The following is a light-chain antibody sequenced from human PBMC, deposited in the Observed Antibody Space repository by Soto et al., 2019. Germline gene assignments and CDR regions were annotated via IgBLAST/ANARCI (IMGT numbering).Light chain of an antibody. V-gene: IGLV2-14*01. CDR3: SSYTSSSTGV. J-gene: IGLJ3*02. CDR1: SSDVGGYNY. Sequence: QSVLTQPASVSGSPGQSITISCTGTSSDVGGYNYVSWYQHYPGKAPKLMIYEVSNRPSGVSSRFSGSKSGNTASLTISGLQAEDEADYYCSSYTSSSTGVFGGGTKLTVL. CDR2: EVS.